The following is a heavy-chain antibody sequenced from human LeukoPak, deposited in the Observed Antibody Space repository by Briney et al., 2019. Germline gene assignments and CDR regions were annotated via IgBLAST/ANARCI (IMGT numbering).Heavy chain of an antibody. J-gene: IGHJ4*02. D-gene: IGHD6-25*01. CDR3: AREGGFYRPLDY. CDR1: GGSVSSTNW. CDR2: VHLDGRT. V-gene: IGHV4-4*02. Sequence: SETLSLTCGVSGGSVSSTNWWTWIRQPPGKGLEGIGEVHLDGRTNFNPSLKSQLTMPVDLPENHGSLRLTSVTAADTAVYYCAREGGFYRPLDYSGQGTLVTVSS.